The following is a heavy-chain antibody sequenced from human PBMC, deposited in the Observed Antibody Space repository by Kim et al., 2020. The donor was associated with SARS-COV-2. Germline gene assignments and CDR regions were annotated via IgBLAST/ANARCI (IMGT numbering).Heavy chain of an antibody. J-gene: IGHJ4*02. CDR2: ISDRGDA. CDR1: GFTFSSYA. CDR3: AGRPAAVLY. Sequence: GGSLRLSCAASGFTFSSYAMRWVRQAPGRGLEWASSISDRGDASYTDSVKGRFTISRDNSKNTLYLQMDSLRVEDTAIYYCAGRPAAVLYWGQGALVTVSS. D-gene: IGHD3-10*01. V-gene: IGHV3-23*01.